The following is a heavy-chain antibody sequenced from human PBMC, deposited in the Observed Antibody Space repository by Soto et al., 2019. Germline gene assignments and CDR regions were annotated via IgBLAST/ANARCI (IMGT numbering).Heavy chain of an antibody. Sequence: QVQLVQSGAEVKKPGASVKVSCKASGSTFSTLDLNWVRQAPGQGLDWMGWMHANTGLTGHAQKFQGTLSMTRDTSISTAYVELRSLRADDTAVYYCARYIFGQGFISWGQGTLVTVSS. CDR1: GSTFSTLD. J-gene: IGHJ4*02. CDR2: MHANTGLT. D-gene: IGHD3-10*01. CDR3: ARYIFGQGFIS. V-gene: IGHV1-8*01.